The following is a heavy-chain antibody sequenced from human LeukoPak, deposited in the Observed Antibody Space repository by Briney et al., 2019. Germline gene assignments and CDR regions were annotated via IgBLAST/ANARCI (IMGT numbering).Heavy chain of an antibody. CDR2: INAGNGNT. V-gene: IGHV1-3*01. D-gene: IGHD2-2*01. Sequence: ASVKVSCKASGYTFTSYAMHWVRQAPGQRLEWMGWINAGNGNTKYSQKFQGRVTITRDTSASTAYMEPSSLRSEDTAVYYCARDRGSIVVVPAAMPSGPLRPWGQGTLVTVSS. CDR1: GYTFTSYA. J-gene: IGHJ5*02. CDR3: ARDRGSIVVVPAAMPSGPLRP.